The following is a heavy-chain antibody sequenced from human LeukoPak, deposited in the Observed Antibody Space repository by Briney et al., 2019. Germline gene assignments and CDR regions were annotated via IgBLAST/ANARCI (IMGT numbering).Heavy chain of an antibody. Sequence: GGSLRLSCAASGFTFSNYDMHWVRQAAGKGLEWVSSIGTVGDTYYSDSVKGRFTISRDNAKNTLFLQMNSLRAEDTAVYYCVRDGVGAPPFDYWGQGALVTVSS. D-gene: IGHD1-26*01. CDR3: VRDGVGAPPFDY. CDR1: GFTFSNYD. CDR2: IGTVGDT. J-gene: IGHJ4*02. V-gene: IGHV3-13*01.